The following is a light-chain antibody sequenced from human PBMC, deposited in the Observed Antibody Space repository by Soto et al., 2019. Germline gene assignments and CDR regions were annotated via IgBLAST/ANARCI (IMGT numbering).Light chain of an antibody. CDR3: SSYTSGSTYV. CDR1: SSDIGGYNY. CDR2: DVS. J-gene: IGLJ1*01. V-gene: IGLV2-14*01. Sequence: QSALTQPASVSATPGQSITISCTGTSSDIGGYNYVSWYQQHPGKAPIVMIYDVSNRPSGVSNRFSGSKSGNTAFLIIFGLQAEDEADYYCSSYTSGSTYVFGTGTKVTVL.